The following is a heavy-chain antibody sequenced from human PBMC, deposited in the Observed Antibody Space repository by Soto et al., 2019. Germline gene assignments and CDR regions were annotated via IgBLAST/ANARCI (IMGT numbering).Heavy chain of an antibody. J-gene: IGHJ5*02. Sequence: QVQLVESGGGVVQPGRSLRLSCAASGFAFSNHGMHWVRQAPGKGLEWVAIIWYDGSKKYYADSVKGRFTISRDNSKNTLYLQMNSLRVEDTAVYYFASSYDSSGYGDHWGQGTLVTVAS. V-gene: IGHV3-33*01. CDR3: ASSYDSSGYGDH. CDR1: GFAFSNHG. CDR2: IWYDGSKK. D-gene: IGHD3-22*01.